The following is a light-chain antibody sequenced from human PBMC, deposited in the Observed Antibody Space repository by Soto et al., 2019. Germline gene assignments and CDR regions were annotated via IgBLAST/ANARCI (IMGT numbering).Light chain of an antibody. V-gene: IGKV3-20*01. CDR2: GAS. CDR1: QRVSSSY. J-gene: IGKJ2*01. CDR3: QHYGSSPYT. Sequence: EVVLMQSPGTLSLSPGERATLSCRASQRVSSSYLAWYQQKPGQAPRLLIYGASSRATGTPDRFSGSGSGTDFTLTISRLEPEDFAVYSCQHYGSSPYTFGQGTKLEIK.